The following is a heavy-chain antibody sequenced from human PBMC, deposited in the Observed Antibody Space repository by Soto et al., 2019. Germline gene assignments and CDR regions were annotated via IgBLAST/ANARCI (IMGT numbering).Heavy chain of an antibody. CDR3: ARIPNTITMARGVIITRPSFFDY. V-gene: IGHV2-70*01. D-gene: IGHD3-10*01. CDR2: IDWDDDK. CDR1: GFSLSTSGMC. Sequence: SGPTLVNPTQTLTLTCTFSGFSLSTSGMCVSWIRQPPGKALEWLALIDWDDDKYYSTSLKTRLTISKDTSKNQVVLTMTNMEPVDTATYYCARIPNTITMARGVIITRPSFFDYWGQGTLVTVSS. J-gene: IGHJ4*02.